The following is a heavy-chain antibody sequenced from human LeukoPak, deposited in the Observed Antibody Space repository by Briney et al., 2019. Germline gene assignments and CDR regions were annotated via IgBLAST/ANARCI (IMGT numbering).Heavy chain of an antibody. CDR3: TRDEAAATN. D-gene: IGHD2-15*01. Sequence: PGGSLRLSCAGSGFTFSSYWMSWVRQAPGKGPEWVANIKQDGREKHYVASVKGRFTISRDNAKSSLYLQMNSLRAEDTAVYYCTRDEAAATNWGQGTLVTVSS. CDR1: GFTFSSYW. V-gene: IGHV3-7*01. J-gene: IGHJ4*02. CDR2: IKQDGREK.